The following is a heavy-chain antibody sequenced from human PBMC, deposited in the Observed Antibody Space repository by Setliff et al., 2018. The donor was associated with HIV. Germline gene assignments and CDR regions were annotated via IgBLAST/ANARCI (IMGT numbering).Heavy chain of an antibody. V-gene: IGHV4-34*01. D-gene: IGHD1-26*01. CDR1: GGSFSGYY. CDR3: ARIGSNKIRDAFDI. J-gene: IGHJ3*02. CDR2: INHSGST. Sequence: SETLSLTCAVYGGSFSGYYWSWIRQPPGKGLEWIGEINHSGSTNYNPSLKSRVTISVDTSKNQFSLKLSSVTAADTAVDYCARIGSNKIRDAFDIWGQGTMVTVSS.